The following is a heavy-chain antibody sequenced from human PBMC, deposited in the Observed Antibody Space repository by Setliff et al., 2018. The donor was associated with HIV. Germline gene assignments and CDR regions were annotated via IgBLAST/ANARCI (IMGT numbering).Heavy chain of an antibody. CDR3: AKGPSITMLRGESTFDI. V-gene: IGHV3-9*03. J-gene: IGHJ3*02. Sequence: PGGSLRLSCAASGFTFSSYAMGWVRQAPGKGLEWVAGISWNSRAIGYADSVKGRFTISRDNAKNSLYLQMNSLRAEDMALYYCAKGPSITMLRGESTFDIWGQGTMVTVSS. D-gene: IGHD3-10*01. CDR1: GFTFSSYA. CDR2: ISWNSRAI.